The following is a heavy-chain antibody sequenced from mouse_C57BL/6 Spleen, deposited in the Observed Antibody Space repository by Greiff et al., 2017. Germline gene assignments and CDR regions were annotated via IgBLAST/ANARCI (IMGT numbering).Heavy chain of an antibody. CDR1: GYTFTDYE. J-gene: IGHJ1*03. Sequence: QVQLQQSGAELVRPGASVTLSCKASGYTFTDYEMHWVKQTPVHGLEWIGAIDPETGGTAYNQKFKGKAILTADKSSSTAYMELRSLTSEDSAVYYCTRTWDSNYWDFDVWGTGTTVTVSS. V-gene: IGHV1-15*01. CDR2: IDPETGGT. D-gene: IGHD2-5*01. CDR3: TRTWDSNYWDFDV.